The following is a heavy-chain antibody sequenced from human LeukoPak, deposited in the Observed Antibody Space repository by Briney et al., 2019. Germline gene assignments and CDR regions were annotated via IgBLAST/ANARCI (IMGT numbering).Heavy chain of an antibody. J-gene: IGHJ4*02. CDR3: ARGGSKGSVDY. Sequence: GGSLRLSCAASGFTFSNYWMHWVRQAPGKGLVWVSRINSDGSSTRYADSVKGRFTISRDNAKNSLYLQMNSLRAEDTAVYYCARGGSKGSVDYWGQGTLVTVSS. V-gene: IGHV3-74*01. D-gene: IGHD4-11*01. CDR2: INSDGSST. CDR1: GFTFSNYW.